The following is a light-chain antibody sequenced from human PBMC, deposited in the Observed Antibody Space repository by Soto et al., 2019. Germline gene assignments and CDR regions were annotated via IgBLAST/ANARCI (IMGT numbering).Light chain of an antibody. CDR2: NVD. J-gene: IGLJ2*01. CDR1: SSDVGGHNY. V-gene: IGLV2-14*03. Sequence: QSALTQVASVSASPGQSITISCTGTSSDVGGHNYVSWYQQHPGNAPKLMIYNVDYRPSGVSNRFSGSKSGNTASLTISGLQADDEAYYYCSSYADSSTVVFGAGTQLTVL. CDR3: SSYADSSTVV.